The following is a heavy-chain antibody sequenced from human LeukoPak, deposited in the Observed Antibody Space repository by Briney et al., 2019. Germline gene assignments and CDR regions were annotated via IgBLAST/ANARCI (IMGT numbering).Heavy chain of an antibody. CDR2: IYLRGNT. J-gene: IGHJ4*02. D-gene: IGHD2-15*01. CDR1: GDSISSTTYSYY. Sequence: SETLSLTCSVSGDSISSTTYSYYWSWIRQAPGKGLEWLGSIYLRGNTYYSPSLKSRVTISADASKNEFFLSLASVTAADTAVYYCARDSISLPHYFDYWGQGTLVTVSS. V-gene: IGHV4-30-4*01. CDR3: ARDSISLPHYFDY.